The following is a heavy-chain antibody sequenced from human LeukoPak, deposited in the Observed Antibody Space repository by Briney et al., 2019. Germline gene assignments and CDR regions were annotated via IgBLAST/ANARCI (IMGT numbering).Heavy chain of an antibody. V-gene: IGHV3-21*01. Sequence: GGSLRLSCAASGFTFSSYSMNWVRQAPGKGLEWVSSISSSSTYICYADSVKGRFTISRDNAKNSLYLQMNSLRAEDTAVYYCARASSQWLVPYWGQGTLVTVSS. CDR3: ARASSQWLVPY. CDR1: GFTFSSYS. J-gene: IGHJ4*02. D-gene: IGHD6-19*01. CDR2: ISSSSTYI.